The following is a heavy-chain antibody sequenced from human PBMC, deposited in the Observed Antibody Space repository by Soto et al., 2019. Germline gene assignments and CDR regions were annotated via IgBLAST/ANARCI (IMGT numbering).Heavy chain of an antibody. V-gene: IGHV1-18*01. J-gene: IGHJ5*02. D-gene: IGHD2-2*01. CDR1: GYTFSNYG. CDR2: ISLYSDGT. CDR3: ARVVPGAEAWFCP. Sequence: ASVKVSCKTSGYTFSNYGITWVRQAPGQPLEWLGWISLYSDGTNYAQKFQGRVSMTTDTSTTTAYMELRSLRSDDTAVYYCARVVPGAEAWFCPWGQGTLVTVFS.